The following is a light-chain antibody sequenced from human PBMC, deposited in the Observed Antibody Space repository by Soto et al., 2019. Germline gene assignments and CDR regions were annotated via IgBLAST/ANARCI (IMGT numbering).Light chain of an antibody. CDR1: QSVSISY. V-gene: IGKV3-20*01. Sequence: EMVLTQSPGTLSLSPGERATLSCRASQSVSISYIGWYQQKPGQAPRLLIYGTSSRATGIPDRFSGSGSGTDFTLTISRLEPEYFAVYYCQQYGSSFTFGPGTTVDIK. CDR3: QQYGSSFT. CDR2: GTS. J-gene: IGKJ3*01.